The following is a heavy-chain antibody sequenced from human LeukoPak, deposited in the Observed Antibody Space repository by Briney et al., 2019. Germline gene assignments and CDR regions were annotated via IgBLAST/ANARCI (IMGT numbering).Heavy chain of an antibody. Sequence: SQTLSLTCTVSGGSISSGSYYWSWIRQPAGKGLEWIGRIFTSGSTNYNPSLRGRVTMSLDTSKNQFSLKLSSMTAADTAVYYCARDSTQELLNPVYGMDVWGQGTTVTVSS. J-gene: IGHJ6*02. D-gene: IGHD1-26*01. CDR3: ARDSTQELLNPVYGMDV. CDR2: IFTSGST. V-gene: IGHV4-61*02. CDR1: GGSISSGSYY.